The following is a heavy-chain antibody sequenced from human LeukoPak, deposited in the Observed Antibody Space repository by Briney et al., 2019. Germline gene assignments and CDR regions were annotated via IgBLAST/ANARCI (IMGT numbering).Heavy chain of an antibody. D-gene: IGHD5-24*01. CDR3: ARGIRRDGSTYGFDY. CDR1: GGSISSGSYY. Sequence: SETLSLTCTVSGGSISSGSYYWSWIRQPAGKGLEYIGRIYTSGSTNYNPSLKSRVTLSVDMSKNQFSLKVNSVTAADTAVYYCARGIRRDGSTYGFDYWGQGTLVTVSS. V-gene: IGHV4-61*02. CDR2: IYTSGST. J-gene: IGHJ4*02.